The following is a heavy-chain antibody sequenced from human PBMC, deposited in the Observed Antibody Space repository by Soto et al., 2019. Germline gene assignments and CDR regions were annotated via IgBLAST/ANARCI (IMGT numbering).Heavy chain of an antibody. CDR1: GFTFSDSY. Sequence: QVQLVESGGGLVEPGGSLRLSCVTSGFTFSDSYMGWIRQTPGKGLEWISYISSGSSYTKYADSVKGRFTISRDNAKSSLYLQMNCLGAEDTAVYYCAKDGGVGTYSPYYFDHWGHGTLVTVSS. J-gene: IGHJ4*01. CDR3: AKDGGVGTYSPYYFDH. D-gene: IGHD3-10*01. CDR2: ISSGSSYT. V-gene: IGHV3-11*06.